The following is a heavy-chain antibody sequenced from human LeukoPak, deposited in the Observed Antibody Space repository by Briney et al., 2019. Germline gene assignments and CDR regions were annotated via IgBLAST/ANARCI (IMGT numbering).Heavy chain of an antibody. Sequence: SQTLPLTCAISGDSVSSNSAAWNWIRQSPSRGLEWLGRTYYRSKWYNDYAVSVKSRITINPDTSKNQFSLQLNSVTPEDTAVYYCARESRGGSSGWTINYYYYYMDVWGKGTTVTVSS. CDR2: TYYRSKWYN. CDR1: GDSVSSNSAA. CDR3: ARESRGGSSGWTINYYYYYMDV. V-gene: IGHV6-1*01. D-gene: IGHD6-19*01. J-gene: IGHJ6*03.